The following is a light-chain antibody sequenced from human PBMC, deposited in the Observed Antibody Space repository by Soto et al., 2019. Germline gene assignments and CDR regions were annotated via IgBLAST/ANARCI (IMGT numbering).Light chain of an antibody. J-gene: IGLJ3*02. CDR1: SSDVGGYNY. V-gene: IGLV2-14*01. CDR2: EVS. CDR3: SAYTSSSTPGV. Sequence: QSALTQPASVSGSPGPAITICCTGTSSDVGGYNYVSWYQQHPGKAPKLMIYEVSNRPSGVSNRFSGSKSGNTASLTISGLQAEDEADYYCSAYTSSSTPGVFGGGTKVTVL.